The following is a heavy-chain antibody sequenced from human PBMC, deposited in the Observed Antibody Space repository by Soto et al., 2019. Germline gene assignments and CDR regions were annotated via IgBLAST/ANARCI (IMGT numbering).Heavy chain of an antibody. J-gene: IGHJ4*02. CDR3: ATWLYSSNLHLDY. Sequence: EVQLVESGGGLVQPGGSLRLSCEASGFTFSNYWMRWVRQAPGKGLEWVANIKQDGSEKSYVDSVNGRFTVSRDNAKDSMYLQMHIMRVEDTATYYCATWLYSSNLHLDYWGQGTLVTVSS. CDR1: GFTFSNYW. CDR2: IKQDGSEK. D-gene: IGHD6-13*01. V-gene: IGHV3-7*01.